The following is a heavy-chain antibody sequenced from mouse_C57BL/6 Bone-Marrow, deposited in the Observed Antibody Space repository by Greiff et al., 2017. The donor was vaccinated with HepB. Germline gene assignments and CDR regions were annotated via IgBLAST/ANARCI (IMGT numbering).Heavy chain of an antibody. CDR2: IYPGNSDT. J-gene: IGHJ3*01. CDR3: TRSLYSNYLNFAY. V-gene: IGHV1-5*01. CDR1: GYTFTSYW. Sequence: EVQLQQSGTVLARPGASVKMSCKTSGYTFTSYWMHWVKQRPGQGLEWIGAIYPGNSDTSYNQKFKGKAKLTAVTSASTAYMELSSLTNEDSAVYYCTRSLYSNYLNFAYWGQGTLVTVSA. D-gene: IGHD2-5*01.